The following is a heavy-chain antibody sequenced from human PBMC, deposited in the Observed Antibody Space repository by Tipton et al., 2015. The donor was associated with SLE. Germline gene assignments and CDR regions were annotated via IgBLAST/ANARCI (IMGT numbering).Heavy chain of an antibody. CDR1: GDSITRSDCY. J-gene: IGHJ5*02. Sequence: TLSLTCTVSGDSITRSDCYWGWIRQPPGKGLEWIGNVYYSGRTYYNPSLKSRVTLSVDTSKNQFSLKLTSVTAADTAVYYCARDFRADGNWFDPWGQGTLVTVSS. CDR3: ARDFRADGNWFDP. V-gene: IGHV4-39*07. D-gene: IGHD5-24*01. CDR2: VYYSGRT.